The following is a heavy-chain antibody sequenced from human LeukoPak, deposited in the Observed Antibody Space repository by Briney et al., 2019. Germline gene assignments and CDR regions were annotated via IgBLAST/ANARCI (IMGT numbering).Heavy chain of an antibody. CDR3: ARDVPYYYGSGSYFYGMDV. CDR1: GYTFTSYG. CDR2: ISAYNGNT. D-gene: IGHD3-10*01. V-gene: IGHV1-18*01. Sequence: ASVKVSCKASGYTFTSYGISWVRQAPGQGLEWMGWISAYNGNTNYAQKLQGRVTMTTDTSTSTAYMELRSLRSVDTAVYYCARDVPYYYGSGSYFYGMDVWGQGTTVTVSS. J-gene: IGHJ6*02.